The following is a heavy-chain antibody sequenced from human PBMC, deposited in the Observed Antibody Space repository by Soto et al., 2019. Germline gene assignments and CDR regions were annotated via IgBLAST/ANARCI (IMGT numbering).Heavy chain of an antibody. Sequence: SVKVSSKASGGTFSSYAISWVRQAPGQGLEWRGGISPIFGTANYAQKFQGRVTITADKSTSTAYMELGSLRSKDPAVTYCASQAAQSCSCGSCYSDAGVYWCQGPLVPFSS. J-gene: IGHJ4*02. CDR2: ISPIFGTA. CDR3: ASQAAQSCSCGSCYSDAGVY. CDR1: GGTFSSYA. V-gene: IGHV1-69*06. D-gene: IGHD2-15*01.